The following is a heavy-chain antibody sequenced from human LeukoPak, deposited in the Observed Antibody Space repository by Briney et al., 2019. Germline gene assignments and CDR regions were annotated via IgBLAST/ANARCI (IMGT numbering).Heavy chain of an antibody. V-gene: IGHV4-39*01. Sequence: SDTLSLTCTVSGGSIRSSSHYWGWIRQPPGKGLEWIGSLYYSGSTYYNPSLESRVTISVDTSKDQFSLKLSSVTAADTAVYYCARLNSYGDYARIWFDPWGQGTLVTVSS. D-gene: IGHD4-17*01. CDR1: GGSIRSSSHY. J-gene: IGHJ5*02. CDR3: ARLNSYGDYARIWFDP. CDR2: LYYSGST.